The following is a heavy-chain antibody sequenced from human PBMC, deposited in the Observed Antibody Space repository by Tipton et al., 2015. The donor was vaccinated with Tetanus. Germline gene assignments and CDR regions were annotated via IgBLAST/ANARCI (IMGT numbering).Heavy chain of an antibody. V-gene: IGHV3-30*03. CDR3: ARDFSYYFDSKSGFDY. D-gene: IGHD3-22*01. J-gene: IGHJ4*02. CDR1: EFLFSSFG. Sequence: SLRLSCDASEFLFSSFGMHWVRQAPGKGLEWVALISHDGSHKDYADSVKGRSTISRDNSENTVSLQMNSLRAEDTAMYYCARDFSYYFDSKSGFDYWGQGTLVTVSS. CDR2: ISHDGSHK.